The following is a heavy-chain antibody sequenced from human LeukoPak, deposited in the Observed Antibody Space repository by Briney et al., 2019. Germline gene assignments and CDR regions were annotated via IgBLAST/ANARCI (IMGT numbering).Heavy chain of an antibody. CDR2: ISWNSGSI. J-gene: IGHJ4*02. Sequence: GGSLRLSCAASGFTFDDYAMHWVRQAPGKGLEWVSGISWNSGSIGYADSVKGRFTISRDNAKNSLYLQMNSLRAEDTALYYCAKDMSPSGDYGDFFFDYWGQGTLVTVSS. CDR3: AKDMSPSGDYGDFFFDY. CDR1: GFTFDDYA. V-gene: IGHV3-9*01. D-gene: IGHD4-17*01.